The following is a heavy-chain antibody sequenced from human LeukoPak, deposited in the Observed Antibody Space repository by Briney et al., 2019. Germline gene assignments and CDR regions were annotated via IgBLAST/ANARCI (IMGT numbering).Heavy chain of an antibody. CDR3: ARVDTAMVHFDY. Sequence: PSETLSLTCTVSGGSISSYYWSWIRQPPGKGLEWIGYIYYSGSTNYNPSLKSRVTISVDTSKSQFSLALSSVTAADTAVYYCARVDTAMVHFDYWGQGTLVTVSS. D-gene: IGHD5-18*01. CDR1: GGSISSYY. J-gene: IGHJ4*02. V-gene: IGHV4-59*01. CDR2: IYYSGST.